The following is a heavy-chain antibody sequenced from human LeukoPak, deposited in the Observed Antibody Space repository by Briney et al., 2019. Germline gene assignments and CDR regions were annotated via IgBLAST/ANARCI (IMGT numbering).Heavy chain of an antibody. Sequence: PGGSLRLSCAASGFIFSTYWMMWARQAPGKGLEWVANMKGDGSEIHYVDSVKGRFTISRDNARNSLYLQMNSLRAEDTAVYYCARDPPISYDFWSGYPSNYMDVWGKGTTVTVSS. CDR1: GFIFSTYW. CDR2: MKGDGSEI. D-gene: IGHD3-3*01. CDR3: ARDPPISYDFWSGYPSNYMDV. J-gene: IGHJ6*03. V-gene: IGHV3-7*01.